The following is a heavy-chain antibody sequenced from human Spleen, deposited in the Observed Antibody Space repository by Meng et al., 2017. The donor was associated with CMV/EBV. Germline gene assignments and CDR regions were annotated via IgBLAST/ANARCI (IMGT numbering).Heavy chain of an antibody. CDR3: AKFTRAGYDSGWFDP. CDR2: IRYDGTNT. D-gene: IGHD5-12*01. V-gene: IGHV3-30*02. J-gene: IGHJ5*02. CDR1: AAPSIHSA. Sequence: SAAPSIHSALHWLRQAPGKGLEWVAFIRYDGTNTYHADSVRGRFTISRDNFKNTVYLQMNNLRAGDTAVYYCAKFTRAGYDSGWFDPWGPGTLVTVSS.